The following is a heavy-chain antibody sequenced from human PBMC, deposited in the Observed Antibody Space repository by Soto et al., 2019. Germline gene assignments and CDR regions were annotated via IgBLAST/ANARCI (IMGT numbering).Heavy chain of an antibody. D-gene: IGHD6-13*01. Sequence: QITLKESGPTLVKPTQTLTLTCTFSGFSLSTSGVGVGWIRQPPGKALEWLALIYWDDDKRYSPSLKSRLTITKDTSKNQVVLTMTNMDPVDTATYYCAHTPLAAPELGYYYYMDVWGKGTTVTVSS. CDR2: IYWDDDK. V-gene: IGHV2-5*02. CDR3: AHTPLAAPELGYYYYMDV. J-gene: IGHJ6*03. CDR1: GFSLSTSGVG.